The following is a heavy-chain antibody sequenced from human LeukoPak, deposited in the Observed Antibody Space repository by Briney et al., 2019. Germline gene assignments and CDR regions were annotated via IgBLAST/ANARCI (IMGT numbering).Heavy chain of an antibody. CDR3: ARVGYYDSSGFFDY. J-gene: IGHJ4*02. D-gene: IGHD3-22*01. CDR2: IYYSGST. V-gene: IGHV4-59*01. Sequence: SETLSLTCTASGGSISSYYWSWIRQPPGKGLEWIGYIYYSGSTNYNPSLKSRVTISVDTSKNQFSLKLSSVTAAHTAVYYCARVGYYDSSGFFDYWGQGTLVTVSS. CDR1: GGSISSYY.